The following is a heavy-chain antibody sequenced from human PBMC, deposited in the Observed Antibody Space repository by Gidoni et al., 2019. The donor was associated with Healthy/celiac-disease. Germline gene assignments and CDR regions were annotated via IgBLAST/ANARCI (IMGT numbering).Heavy chain of an antibody. CDR2: MNPNSGNT. D-gene: IGHD6-19*01. J-gene: IGHJ6*02. CDR1: GYTFTSYD. CDR3: ARGYSSGWYKGYYYYGMDV. V-gene: IGHV1-8*01. Sequence: QVQLVQSGAEVKKPGASVKVSCKASGYTFTSYDINWVRQATGQGLEWMGWMNPNSGNTGYAQKFQGRVTMTRNTSISTAYMELSSLRSEDTAVYYCARGYSSGWYKGYYYYGMDVWGQGTTVTVSS.